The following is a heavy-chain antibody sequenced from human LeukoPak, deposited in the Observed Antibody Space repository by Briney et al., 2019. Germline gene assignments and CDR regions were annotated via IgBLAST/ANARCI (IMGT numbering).Heavy chain of an antibody. Sequence: GGSLRLSCAASGFTFSSYAMSWVRQAPGKGLEWVSAISGSGGSTYYADSVKGRFTISRDNPKNTLYLQMNSLRAEDTAVYYCANYVAAEFGELLYSEGSWFDPWGQGTLVTVSS. V-gene: IGHV3-23*01. D-gene: IGHD3-10*01. CDR1: GFTFSSYA. J-gene: IGHJ5*02. CDR3: ANYVAAEFGELLYSEGSWFDP. CDR2: ISGSGGST.